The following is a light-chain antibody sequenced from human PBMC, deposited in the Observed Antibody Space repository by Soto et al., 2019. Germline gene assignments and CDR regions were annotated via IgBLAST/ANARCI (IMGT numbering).Light chain of an antibody. V-gene: IGKV1-5*03. CDR2: KAS. Sequence: DIQMTQSPSTLSASVGDRVTITCRASQSISSWLAWYQQKPGKAPKLLIYKASSLERGVPSRFSGSGSGTEFTLTISSLQPDDFATYYCQQYNSYSEAFRQGTKVDIK. CDR1: QSISSW. CDR3: QQYNSYSEA. J-gene: IGKJ1*01.